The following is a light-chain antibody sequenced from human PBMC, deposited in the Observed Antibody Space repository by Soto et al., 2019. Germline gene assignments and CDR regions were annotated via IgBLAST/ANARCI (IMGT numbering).Light chain of an antibody. CDR3: QSYDSDFVV. J-gene: IGLJ2*01. CDR1: SGSIANNY. Sequence: NFMLTQPHSVSESPGKKLSISCTRSSGSIANNYVQWYQQRPGSAPTTVIYENNQRLSGVPDRFSGSTDGSSNSASLTISGLQTEDGADYYCQSYDSDFVVFGGGTKLTVL. CDR2: ENN. V-gene: IGLV6-57*04.